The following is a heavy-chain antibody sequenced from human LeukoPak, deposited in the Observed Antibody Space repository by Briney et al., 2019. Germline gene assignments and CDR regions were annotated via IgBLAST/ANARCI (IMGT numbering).Heavy chain of an antibody. CDR2: ISSSGRTM. D-gene: IGHD5-18*01. CDR1: GFTFSAYE. J-gene: IGHJ4*02. V-gene: IGHV3-48*03. CDR3: AKWLWGLYYFDY. Sequence: GGSLRLSRAASGFTFSAYEMNWVRQAPGKGLEWVSYISSSGRTMYYADSVKGRFTISRDNAKNSLYLQMNSLRAEDTAVYYCAKWLWGLYYFDYWGQGTLVTVSS.